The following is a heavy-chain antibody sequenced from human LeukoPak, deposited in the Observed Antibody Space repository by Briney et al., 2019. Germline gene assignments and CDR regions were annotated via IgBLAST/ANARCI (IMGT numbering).Heavy chain of an antibody. J-gene: IGHJ3*02. Sequence: PSETLSLTCTVSGGSISSGGYYWSWIRQPPGKGLEWIGYIYHSGSTYYNPSLKSRVTISVDRSKNQFSLKLSSVTAADTAVYYCATPRGSTVDAFDIWGQGTMVTVSS. V-gene: IGHV4-30-2*01. CDR2: IYHSGST. CDR3: ATPRGSTVDAFDI. D-gene: IGHD4-17*01. CDR1: GGSISSGGYY.